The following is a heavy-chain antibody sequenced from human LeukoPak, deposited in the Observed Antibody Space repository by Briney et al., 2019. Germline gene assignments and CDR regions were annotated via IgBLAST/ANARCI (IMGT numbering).Heavy chain of an antibody. J-gene: IGHJ4*02. CDR3: ARGGNYYDSSGYYSLIEY. CDR1: GFTFSSYS. V-gene: IGHV3-48*02. Sequence: GGSLRLSCAASGFTFSSYSMNWVRQAPGKGLEWVSYISSSSSSTIYYADSVKGRFTISRDNAKNSLYLQMNSLRDEDTAVYYCARGGNYYDSSGYYSLIEYWGQGTLVTVSS. CDR2: ISSSSSSTI. D-gene: IGHD3-22*01.